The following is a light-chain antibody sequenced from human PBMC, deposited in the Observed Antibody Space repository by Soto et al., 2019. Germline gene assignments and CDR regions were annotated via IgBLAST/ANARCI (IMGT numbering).Light chain of an antibody. Sequence: DIPMTQSPSSLSASVGDRVTITCRASENIDNYLNWYHQQPGTAPKLLISAASTLQSGVSSRFSGSGSGTQFTLTISSLQPEDFATYYCHQSYSTPEFTFGPGTKVHVK. V-gene: IGKV1-39*01. CDR1: ENIDNY. J-gene: IGKJ3*01. CDR3: HQSYSTPEFT. CDR2: AAS.